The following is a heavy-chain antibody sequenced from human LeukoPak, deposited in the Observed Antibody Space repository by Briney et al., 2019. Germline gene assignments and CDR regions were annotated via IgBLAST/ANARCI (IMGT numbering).Heavy chain of an antibody. Sequence: SETLSLTCTVSGGSISSGDYYWSWIRQPPGKGLEWIVYIYYSGSTYYNPSLKSRVTISVDTSKNQFSLKLSSVTAADTAVYYCARVGDSSGYDYPNWFDPWGQGTLVTVSS. CDR2: IYYSGST. V-gene: IGHV4-30-4*01. J-gene: IGHJ5*02. CDR3: ARVGDSSGYDYPNWFDP. CDR1: GGSISSGDYY. D-gene: IGHD5-12*01.